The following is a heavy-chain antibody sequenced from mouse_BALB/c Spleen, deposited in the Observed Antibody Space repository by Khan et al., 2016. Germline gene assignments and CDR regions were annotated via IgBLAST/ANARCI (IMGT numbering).Heavy chain of an antibody. D-gene: IGHD1-1*02. CDR1: GFTFSNYW. V-gene: IGHV6-6*02. Sequence: EVKLEESGGGLVQPGGTMKLSCVASGFTFSNYWMNWVRQSPEKGLEWVAEIRLKSNNYATHYAESVIGRFPISRDASDCSVFQQMSNGRAEDTSNYYCRYGHFAMDFWGQGTSVTVSS. CDR2: IRLKSNNYAT. CDR3: RYGHFAMDF. J-gene: IGHJ4*01.